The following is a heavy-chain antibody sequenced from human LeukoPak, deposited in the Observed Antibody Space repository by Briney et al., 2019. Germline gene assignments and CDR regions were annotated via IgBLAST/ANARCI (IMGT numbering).Heavy chain of an antibody. CDR1: GYTFTGYY. CDR3: ARARFGESDFDY. Sequence: ASVKVSCKASGYTFTGYYMHWVRQAPGQGLEWMGWINPNSGGTNYAQKFQGRVTMTRDTSISTAYMELSRLRPDDTAVYYCARARFGESDFDYWGQGTLVTVPS. J-gene: IGHJ4*02. V-gene: IGHV1-2*02. CDR2: INPNSGGT. D-gene: IGHD3-10*01.